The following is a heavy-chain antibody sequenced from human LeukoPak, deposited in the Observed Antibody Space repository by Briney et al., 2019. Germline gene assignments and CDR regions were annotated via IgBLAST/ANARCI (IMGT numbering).Heavy chain of an antibody. CDR1: GYSFTSYW. V-gene: IGHV5-51*01. J-gene: IGHJ6*02. CDR3: ARAHSSSWYVADYYYGMDV. CDR2: IYPGDSDT. D-gene: IGHD6-13*01. Sequence: GESLKISCKGSGYSFTSYWIGWVRQMPGKGLEWMGIIYPGDSDTRYSPSFQGQVTISADKSISTAYLQWSSLKASDTAMYYCARAHSSSWYVADYYYGMDVWGQGTTVTVSS.